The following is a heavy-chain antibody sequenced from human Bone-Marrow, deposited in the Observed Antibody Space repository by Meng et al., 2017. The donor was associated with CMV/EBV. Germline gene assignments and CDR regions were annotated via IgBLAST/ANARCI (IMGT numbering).Heavy chain of an antibody. CDR2: IIPIFGTA. D-gene: IGHD4-17*01. Sequence: SVKVSCKASGGTFSSYAISWVRQAPGQGLEWMGGIIPIFGTANYAQKFQGRVTMTRDTSTSTVYMELSSLRAEDTAVYYCARTYGDYYFDYWGQGTLVTVPS. V-gene: IGHV1-69*05. J-gene: IGHJ4*02. CDR3: ARTYGDYYFDY. CDR1: GGTFSSYA.